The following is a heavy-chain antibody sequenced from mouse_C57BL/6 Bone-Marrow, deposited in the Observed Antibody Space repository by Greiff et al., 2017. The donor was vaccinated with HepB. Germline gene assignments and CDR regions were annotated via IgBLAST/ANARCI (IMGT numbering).Heavy chain of an antibody. CDR1: GYTFTSYW. D-gene: IGHD2-5*01. Sequence: VQLQQPGAELVRPGSSVKLSCKASGYTFTSYWMHWVKQRPIQGLEWIGNIDPSDSETHYNQKFKDKATLTVDKSSSTAYMQLSSLTSEDSAVYYCAYYSNYWYFDVWGTGTTVTVSS. CDR3: AYYSNYWYFDV. CDR2: IDPSDSET. J-gene: IGHJ1*03. V-gene: IGHV1-52*01.